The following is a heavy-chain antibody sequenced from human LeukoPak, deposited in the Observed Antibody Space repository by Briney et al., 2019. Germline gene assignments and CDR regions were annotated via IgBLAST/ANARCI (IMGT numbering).Heavy chain of an antibody. D-gene: IGHD6-13*01. J-gene: IGHJ1*01. Sequence: GGSLRLSCAASGFTFSSYWMSWVRQAPGKGLEWVSAISGSGGSTYYADSVKGRFTISRDNSKNTLYLQMNSLRAEDTAVYYCAKDRMRSSAGKDFQHWGQGTLVTVSS. V-gene: IGHV3-23*01. CDR2: ISGSGGST. CDR1: GFTFSSYW. CDR3: AKDRMRSSAGKDFQH.